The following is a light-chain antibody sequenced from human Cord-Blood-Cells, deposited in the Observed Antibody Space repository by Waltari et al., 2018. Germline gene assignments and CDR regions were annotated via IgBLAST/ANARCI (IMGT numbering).Light chain of an antibody. J-gene: IGLJ2*01. CDR2: EVS. CDR3: SSYAGSNNVV. CDR1: SSDVGGYNY. V-gene: IGLV2-8*01. Sequence: QPALTQPPSASGSPGQSVTISCTGTSSDVGGYNYVSWYQQHPGKAPKLMIYEVSKRPSGVPDRFSGSKSGNTASLTVSGLQAEDEADYYCSSYAGSNNVVFGGG.